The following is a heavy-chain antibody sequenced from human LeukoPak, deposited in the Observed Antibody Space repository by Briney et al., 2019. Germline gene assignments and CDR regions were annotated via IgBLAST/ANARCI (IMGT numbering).Heavy chain of an antibody. CDR1: GGSSSGYY. CDR2: INHSGST. V-gene: IGHV4-34*01. Sequence: SETLSLTCAVYGGSSSGYYWSWLRPPPGKGLEWTGEINHSGSTNYNPSLKSRVTISVDTSKNQFSLKLISVTAADTAVYYCARLAVPAAGSIDYWGQGTLVTVSS. J-gene: IGHJ4*02. D-gene: IGHD2-2*01. CDR3: ARLAVPAAGSIDY.